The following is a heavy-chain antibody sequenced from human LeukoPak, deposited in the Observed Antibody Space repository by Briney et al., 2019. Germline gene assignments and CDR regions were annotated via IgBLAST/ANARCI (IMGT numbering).Heavy chain of an antibody. CDR3: ARDRQLERPGLDY. CDR2: VYYSGST. Sequence: PSETLSLTCTVSGDSMSNYYWSWIRQPPGKGLEWIGFVYYSGSTNYNPSLKSRVTISIDTSKNQFSLKLSSVTPADTAVYYCARDRQLERPGLDYWGQGALVTVSS. J-gene: IGHJ4*02. V-gene: IGHV4-59*01. D-gene: IGHD1-1*01. CDR1: GDSMSNYY.